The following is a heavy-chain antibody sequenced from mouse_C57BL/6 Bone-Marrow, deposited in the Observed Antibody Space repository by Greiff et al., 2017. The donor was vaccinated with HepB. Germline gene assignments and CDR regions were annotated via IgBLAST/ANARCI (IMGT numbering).Heavy chain of an antibody. D-gene: IGHD4-1*01. J-gene: IGHJ3*01. CDR1: GYSITSGYY. CDR2: LSYDGSN. CDR3: ARGNWDVWFAY. Sequence: EVKLMESGPGLVKPSQSLSLTCSVTGYSITSGYYWNWIRQFPGNKLEWMGYLSYDGSNNYNPSLKNRITITRDTSRNQFFLKLNSVTTEDTTTYCCARGNWDVWFAYWGQGTLVTVSA. V-gene: IGHV3-6*01.